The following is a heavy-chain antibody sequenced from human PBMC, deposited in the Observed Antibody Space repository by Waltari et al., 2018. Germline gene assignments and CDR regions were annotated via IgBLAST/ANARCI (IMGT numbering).Heavy chain of an antibody. V-gene: IGHV3-30*02. CDR1: GFTFSSYG. CDR3: AKTTVTVWY. Sequence: QVQLVESGGGVVQPGGSLRLSCAASGFTFSSYGMHWVRQAPGKGLEWVAFIRYDGSNKYYADSVKGRFTISRDNSKNTLYLQMNSLRAEETAVYYCAKTTVTVWYWGQGTLVTVSS. D-gene: IGHD4-17*01. CDR2: IRYDGSNK. J-gene: IGHJ4*02.